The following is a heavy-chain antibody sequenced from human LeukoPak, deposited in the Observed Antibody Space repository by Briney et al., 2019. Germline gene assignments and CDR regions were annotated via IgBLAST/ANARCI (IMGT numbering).Heavy chain of an antibody. J-gene: IGHJ3*02. CDR3: ARAPGYYDILTGLQEPAFDI. D-gene: IGHD3-9*01. V-gene: IGHV4-59*01. CDR2: IYYSGST. CDR1: GGSISSYY. Sequence: PLETLSLTRTVSGGSISSYYWSWIRQPPGKGLEWIGYIYYSGSTNYNPSLKSRVTISVDTSKNQFSLKLSSVTAADTAVYYCARAPGYYDILTGLQEPAFDIWGQGTMVTVSS.